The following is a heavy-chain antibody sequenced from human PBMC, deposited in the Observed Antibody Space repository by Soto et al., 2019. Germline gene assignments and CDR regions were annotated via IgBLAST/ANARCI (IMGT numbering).Heavy chain of an antibody. CDR2: MNPNSGST. D-gene: IGHD2-21*01. Sequence: QVQLVQSGAEVKKPGASVKVSCKASEYTFTNHDINWVRQATGQGLEWMGWMNPNSGSTGYAQKFQGRITLTRNPSISTAYMELSSLRSEDTAVYYCAKFVGNGPFDYWGQGTLVTVSP. CDR3: AKFVGNGPFDY. CDR1: EYTFTNHD. J-gene: IGHJ4*02. V-gene: IGHV1-8*01.